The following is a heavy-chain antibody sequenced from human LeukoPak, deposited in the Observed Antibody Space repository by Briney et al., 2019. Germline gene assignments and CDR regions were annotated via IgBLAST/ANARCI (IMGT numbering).Heavy chain of an antibody. CDR1: GFTFSDYS. J-gene: IGHJ4*02. CDR3: ARGGGNGGNRHFDY. V-gene: IGHV3-48*01. CDR2: LSGRSSTI. Sequence: AGSLRLSCAASGFTFSDYSMNWVRQAPGKGLGWVSYLSGRSSTIYYADSVKGRFTISRDNAKNSLYLQMNSLRAEDTAVYYCARGGGNGGNRHFDYWGQGTLVTVSS. D-gene: IGHD4-23*01.